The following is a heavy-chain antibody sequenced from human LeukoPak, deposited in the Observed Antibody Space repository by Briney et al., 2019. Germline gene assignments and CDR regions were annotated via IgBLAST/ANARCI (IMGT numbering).Heavy chain of an antibody. D-gene: IGHD3-22*01. J-gene: IGHJ4*02. CDR1: GYTFTSYG. CDR3: ATELASGYFYYFDY. Sequence: ASVKVSCKASGYTFTSYGISWVRQAPGQGLEWMGWISAYNCNTNYAQKLQGRVTMTTDTSTSTAYMELSSLRSEDTAVYYCATELASGYFYYFDYWGQGTLVTVSS. CDR2: ISAYNCNT. V-gene: IGHV1-18*01.